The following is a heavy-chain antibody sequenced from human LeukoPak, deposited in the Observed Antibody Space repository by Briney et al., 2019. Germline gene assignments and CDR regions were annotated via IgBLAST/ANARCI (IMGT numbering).Heavy chain of an antibody. CDR3: ASGDAGIARFDY. J-gene: IGHJ4*02. D-gene: IGHD6-13*01. CDR1: GGSLSSYY. Sequence: PSETLSLTCTVSGGSLSSYYWSWIRQPPGKGLEWIGYIYYSGSSNYNPPLKSRVTISGDTSNNQFSLKLSSVTAADTAVYYCASGDAGIARFDYWGQGTLVTVSS. V-gene: IGHV4-59*08. CDR2: IYYSGSS.